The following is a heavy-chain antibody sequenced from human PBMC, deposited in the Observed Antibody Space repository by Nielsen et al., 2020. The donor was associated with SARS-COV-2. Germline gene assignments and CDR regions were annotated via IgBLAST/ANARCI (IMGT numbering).Heavy chain of an antibody. CDR2: INWNGGRT. CDR1: GFAFDDYG. Sequence: GESLKISCAASGFAFDDYGMSWVRQPPGKGLEGVSTINWNGGRTGYGDSVKGRFTISRDNARNSLYLQMNSLRAEDTAFYYCARDLRDGYNRDWFDPWGQGTLVTVSS. J-gene: IGHJ5*02. D-gene: IGHD5-24*01. CDR3: ARDLRDGYNRDWFDP. V-gene: IGHV3-20*04.